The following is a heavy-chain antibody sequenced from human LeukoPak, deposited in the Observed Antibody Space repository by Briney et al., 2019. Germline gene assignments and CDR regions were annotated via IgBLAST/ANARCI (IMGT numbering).Heavy chain of an antibody. CDR1: GFTFSSYA. D-gene: IGHD6-19*01. CDR2: ISGSGGST. J-gene: IGHJ4*02. CDR3: ARRTSLKQWLVGRGQYYFDY. V-gene: IGHV3-23*01. Sequence: GGSLRLSCAASGFTFSSYAMSWVRQAPGKGLEWVSAISGSGGSTYYADSVKGRFTISRDNSKNTLYLQMNSLRAEDTAVYYCARRTSLKQWLVGRGQYYFDYWGQGTLVTVPS.